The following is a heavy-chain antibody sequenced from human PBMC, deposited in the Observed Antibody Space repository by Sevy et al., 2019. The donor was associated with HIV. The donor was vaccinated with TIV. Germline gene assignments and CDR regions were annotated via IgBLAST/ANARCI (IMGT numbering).Heavy chain of an antibody. D-gene: IGHD3-16*02. J-gene: IGHJ6*02. Sequence: GGSLRLSCAASGFGFQDYAMHWVRQRPGKGLEWVAGISWNRGAIDYAHSVKGRFTISRDNGKNSLYLQMNSLRAEDTALYFYAKDINRGCDSINCYTYYYYYYGFDVWGQGTTVTVSS. CDR2: ISWNRGAI. V-gene: IGHV3-9*01. CDR3: AKDINRGCDSINCYTYYYYYYGFDV. CDR1: GFGFQDYA.